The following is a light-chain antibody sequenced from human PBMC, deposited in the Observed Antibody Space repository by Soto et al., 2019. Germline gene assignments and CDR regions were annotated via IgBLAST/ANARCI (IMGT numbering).Light chain of an antibody. V-gene: IGKV3D-15*01. CDR1: HSVDSN. Sequence: EVVLTQSPGTLSLSAGERATLSCRASHSVDSNLAWYQQKPGQAPRLLIFGASTRPTGIPDRFSGSGSGTEFTLTISSLQSEDFAVYYCQQYDKWPLTFGGGTKVDIK. CDR2: GAS. J-gene: IGKJ4*01. CDR3: QQYDKWPLT.